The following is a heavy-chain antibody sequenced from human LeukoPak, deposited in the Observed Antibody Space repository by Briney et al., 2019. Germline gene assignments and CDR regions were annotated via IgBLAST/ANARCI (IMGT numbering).Heavy chain of an antibody. CDR2: ISYDGSNK. CDR3: ARDGTRRRYCSGGSCDRWLDP. CDR1: GFTFSSYA. D-gene: IGHD2-15*01. J-gene: IGHJ5*02. Sequence: GGSLRLSCAASGFTFSSYAMHWVRQAPGKGLEWVAVISYDGSNKYYADSVKGRFTISRDNSKNTLYLQMNSLRAEDTAVYYCARDGTRRRYCSGGSCDRWLDPWGQGTLVTVSS. V-gene: IGHV3-30-3*01.